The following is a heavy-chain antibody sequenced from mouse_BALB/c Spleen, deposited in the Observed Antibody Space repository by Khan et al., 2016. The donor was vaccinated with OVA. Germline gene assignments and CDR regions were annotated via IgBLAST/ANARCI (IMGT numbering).Heavy chain of an antibody. V-gene: IGHV5-4*02. D-gene: IGHD2-13*01. CDR2: ISDGGSYT. CDR3: ARGYYGAPFAY. CDR1: GFTFSDYY. Sequence: EVQLVESGGGLVKPGGSLKLSCAASGFTFSDYYMYWVRQTPEKRLEWVATISDGGSYTYYPDSLKGRFTISIDDVKNIIYLQMSSLKSDDTAMYYCARGYYGAPFAYWGQGTLVTVSA. J-gene: IGHJ3*01.